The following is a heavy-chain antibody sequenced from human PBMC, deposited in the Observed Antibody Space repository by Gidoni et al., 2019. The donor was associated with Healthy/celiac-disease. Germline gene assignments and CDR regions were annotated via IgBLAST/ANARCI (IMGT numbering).Heavy chain of an antibody. J-gene: IGHJ5*02. CDR2: IYYSGST. CDR3: ASPPAAADWFDP. V-gene: IGHV4-39*01. D-gene: IGHD6-13*01. Sequence: QLQLQESGPGLVKPSETLSLTCTVSGGSTSSSRYYWGWIRPPPGKGLEWIGSIYYSGSTYYHPSLKSLATISVDTSKNQSSLKLSSVTAADTAVYYCASPPAAADWFDPWGQGTLVTVSS. CDR1: GGSTSSSRYY.